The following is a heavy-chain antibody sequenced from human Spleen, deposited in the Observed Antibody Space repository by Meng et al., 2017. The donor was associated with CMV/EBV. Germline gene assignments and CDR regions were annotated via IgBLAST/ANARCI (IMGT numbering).Heavy chain of an antibody. V-gene: IGHV1-2*02. CDR3: ARAARTLLPFDY. CDR2: INPNSGGT. Sequence: CKAAGYTFTGYYMHWVRQAPGQGLEWMGWINPNSGGTNYAQKFQGRVTMTRDTSISTAYMELSRLRSDDTAVYYCARAARTLLPFDYWGQGTLVTVSS. J-gene: IGHJ4*02. D-gene: IGHD2-15*01. CDR1: GYTFTGYY.